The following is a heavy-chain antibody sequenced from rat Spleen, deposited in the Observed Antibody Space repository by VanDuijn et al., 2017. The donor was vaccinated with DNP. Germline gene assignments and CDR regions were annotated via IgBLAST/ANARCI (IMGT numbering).Heavy chain of an antibody. CDR1: GFTFRDYY. J-gene: IGHJ2*01. Sequence: EVRLVESGGGLVQPGRSLKLSCVASGFTFRDYYMAWVRQVPTKGLEWVAYISYDGGRNYNEDSVKGRFTISRDNAKSTLYLQMNSLRSEDLATYYCARHVLPLRVWDYWGQGVMVTVSS. CDR2: ISYDGGRN. CDR3: ARHVLPLRVWDY. D-gene: IGHD1-4*01. V-gene: IGHV5-22*01.